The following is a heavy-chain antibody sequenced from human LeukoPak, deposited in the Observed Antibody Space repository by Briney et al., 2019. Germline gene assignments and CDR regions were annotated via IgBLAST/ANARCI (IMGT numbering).Heavy chain of an antibody. D-gene: IGHD5-24*01. J-gene: IGHJ4*02. CDR3: ARDVMRRDDYKFDY. Sequence: ASVKVSCKASGGTFSSYAISWVRQAPGQGLEWMGRIIPIFGTANYAQKFQGRVTITTDESTSTAYMELSSLRSEDTAVYYCARDVMRRDDYKFDYWGQGTLVTVSS. CDR1: GGTFSSYA. CDR2: IIPIFGTA. V-gene: IGHV1-69*05.